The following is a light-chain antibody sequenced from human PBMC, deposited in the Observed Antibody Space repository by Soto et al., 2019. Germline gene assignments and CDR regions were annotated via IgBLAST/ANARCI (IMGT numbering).Light chain of an antibody. CDR2: GAS. CDR1: QSVSSN. V-gene: IGKV3-15*01. CDR3: QQHNNWPPWT. J-gene: IGKJ1*01. Sequence: EIVMTQSPATLSVSPGERATLSCRASQSVSSNLAWYQQKPGQAPRLLMYGASTRATGIPDRFSGSGSGTDFTLTISRLQSEDFAVYYCQQHNNWPPWTFGQGTKVEIK.